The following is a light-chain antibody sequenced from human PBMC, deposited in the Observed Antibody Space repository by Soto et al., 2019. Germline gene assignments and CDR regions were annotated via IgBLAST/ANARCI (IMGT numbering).Light chain of an antibody. J-gene: IGKJ4*01. CDR1: QSISTW. Sequence: DIQMTQSPSTLPASVGDRVTNTCRASQSISTWLAWYQQKPGKAPKFLIYDASSLESGAPSKYSGSGSGTVFTLIISSLQPDDFATYYCQQYHSNPLTFGGGTKV. V-gene: IGKV1-5*01. CDR2: DAS. CDR3: QQYHSNPLT.